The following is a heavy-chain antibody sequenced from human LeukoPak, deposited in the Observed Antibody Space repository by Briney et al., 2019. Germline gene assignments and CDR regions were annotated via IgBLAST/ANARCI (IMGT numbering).Heavy chain of an antibody. CDR3: ARDSGSSWYPEHFQH. D-gene: IGHD6-13*01. Sequence: SVKVSCKASGGTFSSYAISWVRQAPGQGLEWMGRIIPILGIANYAQKFQGRVTITADKSTSTAYMELSSLRSEDTAVYYCARDSGSSWYPEHFQHWGQGTLVTVSS. V-gene: IGHV1-69*04. J-gene: IGHJ1*01. CDR1: GGTFSSYA. CDR2: IIPILGIA.